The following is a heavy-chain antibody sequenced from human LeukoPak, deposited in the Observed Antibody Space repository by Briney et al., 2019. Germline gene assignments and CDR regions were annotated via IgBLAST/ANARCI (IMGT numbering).Heavy chain of an antibody. Sequence: SSETLSLTCTVSGYSISSGYYWGWIRQPPGKGLEWIGSIYHSGSTYYNPSLKSRVTISVDTSKNQFSLKLSSVTAADTAVYYCARSGTTGYTYSNWFDSWGQGTLVTVSS. V-gene: IGHV4-38-2*02. CDR1: GYSISSGYY. D-gene: IGHD3-9*01. CDR3: ARSGTTGYTYSNWFDS. CDR2: IYHSGST. J-gene: IGHJ5*01.